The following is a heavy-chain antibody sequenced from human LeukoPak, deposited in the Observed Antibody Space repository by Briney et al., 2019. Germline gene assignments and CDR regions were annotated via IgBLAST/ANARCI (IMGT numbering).Heavy chain of an antibody. V-gene: IGHV4-38-2*02. CDR2: IHHSGST. CDR3: VRDVDY. J-gene: IGHJ4*02. Sequence: SETLSLTCTVSGYSISSGYFWGWMRQPPGKGLEWIGSIHHSGSTYYNPSLKSRVTMSVDTSKNQFSLKVRSVTAADTAVYYCVRDVDYWGQGTLVTVSS. CDR1: GYSISSGYF.